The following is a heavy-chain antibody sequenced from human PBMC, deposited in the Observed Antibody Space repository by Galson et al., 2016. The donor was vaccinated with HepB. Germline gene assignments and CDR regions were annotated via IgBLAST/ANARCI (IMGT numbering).Heavy chain of an antibody. Sequence: SLRLSCAASGITSNTYAITWVRQAPGKGLEWVSTINGRDGSTYYADFVQGRFTISRDTSKNTFYLQMNSLRADDTAVYYCAKDQYGGSGWSNEYYYYRDVWGKGTTVTVAS. D-gene: IGHD6-19*01. J-gene: IGHJ6*03. CDR3: AKDQYGGSGWSNEYYYYRDV. CDR2: INGRDGST. V-gene: IGHV3-23*01. CDR1: GITSNTYA.